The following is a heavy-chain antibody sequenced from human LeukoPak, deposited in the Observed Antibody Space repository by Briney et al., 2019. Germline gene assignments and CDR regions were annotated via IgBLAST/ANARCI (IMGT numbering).Heavy chain of an antibody. Sequence: GGSLRLSCAASGFTFTAYSMTWVCQAPGKGLEWVSHITSSSAERHYTHSVKGRFTISRDNAKNSLYLQMNSLRAEDTAVYYCVRDGGTAAAGTHHFDYWGRGILVTVSS. V-gene: IGHV3-21*05. J-gene: IGHJ4*02. CDR2: ITSSSAER. CDR3: VRDGGTAAAGTHHFDY. D-gene: IGHD6-13*01. CDR1: GFTFTAYS.